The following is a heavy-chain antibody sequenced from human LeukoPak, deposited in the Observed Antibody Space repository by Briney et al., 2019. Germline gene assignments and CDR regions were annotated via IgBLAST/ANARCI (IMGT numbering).Heavy chain of an antibody. V-gene: IGHV4-59*01. CDR1: GGSIRSYY. Sequence: SETLSLTCTVSGGSIRSYYWSWIRQPPGKGLEWIGDIYYSGYTNYNPSLKSRVTISVDTSKNQFSLKLRSVTAADTAVYYCARPSTEQWLVPIDYWGQGTLVTVSS. D-gene: IGHD6-19*01. J-gene: IGHJ4*02. CDR3: ARPSTEQWLVPIDY. CDR2: IYYSGYT.